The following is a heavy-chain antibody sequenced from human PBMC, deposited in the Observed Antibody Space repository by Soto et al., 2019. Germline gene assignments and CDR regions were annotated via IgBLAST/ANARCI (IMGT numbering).Heavy chain of an antibody. CDR3: ARGGPYYDYVWGSYRPDFDY. Sequence: PSETLSLTCAVYGGSFSGYYWSWIRQPPGKGLEWIGEINHSGSTNYNPSLKSRVTISVDTSKNQFSLKLSSVTAADTAVYYCARGGPYYDYVWGSYRPDFDYWGQGTLVTVSS. V-gene: IGHV4-34*01. CDR1: GGSFSGYY. D-gene: IGHD3-16*02. J-gene: IGHJ4*02. CDR2: INHSGST.